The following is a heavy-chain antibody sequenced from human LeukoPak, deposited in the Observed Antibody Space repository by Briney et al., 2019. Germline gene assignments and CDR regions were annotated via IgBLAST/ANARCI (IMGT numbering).Heavy chain of an antibody. J-gene: IGHJ1*01. CDR2: FDPEDGET. D-gene: IGHD1-26*01. CDR1: GYTLTELS. Sequence: ASVKVSCKVSGYTLTELSMHWVRQAPGKGLEWMGGFDPEDGETIYAQKFQGRVTMTEDTSTDTAYMELSSLRSEDTAVYYCATFRLRPPGRDFQHWGQGTLVTVSS. V-gene: IGHV1-24*01. CDR3: ATFRLRPPGRDFQH.